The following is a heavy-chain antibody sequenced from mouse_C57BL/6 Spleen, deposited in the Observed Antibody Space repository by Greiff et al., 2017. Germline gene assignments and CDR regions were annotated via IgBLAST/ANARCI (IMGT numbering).Heavy chain of an antibody. D-gene: IGHD1-1*01. CDR3: APITTVVAPFDY. CDR1: GYTFTSYW. J-gene: IGHJ2*01. V-gene: IGHV1-69*01. Sequence: QVQLQQPGAELVMPGASVKLSCKASGYTFTSYWMHWVKQRPGQGLEWIGEIDPSDSYTNYNQKFKGKATLTVDTSSSTAYMQLSSLTSEDSAVYYCAPITTVVAPFDYWGQGTTLTVSS. CDR2: IDPSDSYT.